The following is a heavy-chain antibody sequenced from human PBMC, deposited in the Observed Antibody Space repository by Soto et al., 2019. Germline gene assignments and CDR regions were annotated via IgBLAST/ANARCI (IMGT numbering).Heavy chain of an antibody. V-gene: IGHV5-51*01. CDR2: IFPGDSDT. CDR1: GYSFTRKW. D-gene: IGHD3-10*01. Sequence: HGEPLKIARQGSGYSFTRKWVTQVRQTPGKGLEWMGIIFPGDSDTTYSPSFQGQVTISADKSINTAYLQWSSLKASDTAIYFCARHKEDAMIRGGLDVWGQGTAVTVSS. J-gene: IGHJ6*02. CDR3: ARHKEDAMIRGGLDV.